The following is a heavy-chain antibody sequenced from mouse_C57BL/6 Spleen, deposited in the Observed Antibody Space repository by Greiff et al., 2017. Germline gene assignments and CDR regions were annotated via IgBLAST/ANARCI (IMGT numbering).Heavy chain of an antibody. CDR2: IDPEDGET. V-gene: IGHV14-2*01. Sequence: EVMLVESGAELVKPGASVKLSCTASGFNIKDYYMHWVKQRTEQGLEWIGRIDPEDGETKYAPKFQGKATITADTSSNTAYLQLSRLTSEDTAVYYCARGSYYYGSSYWYFDVWGTGTTVTVSS. CDR3: ARGSYYYGSSYWYFDV. J-gene: IGHJ1*03. D-gene: IGHD1-1*01. CDR1: GFNIKDYY.